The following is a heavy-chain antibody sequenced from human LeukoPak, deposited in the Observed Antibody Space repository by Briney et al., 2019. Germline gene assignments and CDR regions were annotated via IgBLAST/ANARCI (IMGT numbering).Heavy chain of an antibody. Sequence: GGSLRLSCAASGFSFSNYGVHWVRQAPGKGLEWVAFMRYDGSNKYYADSVKGRFTISRDNSKNTLYLQMNSLRAEDTAVYYCAKDPGGQQWLAYYFDYWGQGTLVTVSS. J-gene: IGHJ4*02. CDR2: MRYDGSNK. D-gene: IGHD6-19*01. CDR3: AKDPGGQQWLAYYFDY. V-gene: IGHV3-30*02. CDR1: GFSFSNYG.